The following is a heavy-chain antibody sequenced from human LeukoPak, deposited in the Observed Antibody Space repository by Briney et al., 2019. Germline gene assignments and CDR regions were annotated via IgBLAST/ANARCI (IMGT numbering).Heavy chain of an antibody. Sequence: PGGSLRLSCAASGFTFSNHAMAWVRQAPGRGLEWVSSIGRGSEWTLFADSVKGRFTVSRDNAKNSVYLQMNSLRPEDTAVYYCSRDRLGGLDHWGQGTLVTVSS. CDR3: SRDRLGGLDH. V-gene: IGHV3-21*01. J-gene: IGHJ4*02. CDR1: GFTFSNHA. CDR2: IGRGSEWT. D-gene: IGHD5-12*01.